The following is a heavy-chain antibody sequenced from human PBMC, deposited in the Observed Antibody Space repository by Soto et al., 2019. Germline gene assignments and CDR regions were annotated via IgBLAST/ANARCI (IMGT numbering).Heavy chain of an antibody. V-gene: IGHV4-31*03. CDR1: GGSISSGGYY. Sequence: QVQLQESGPGLVKPSQTLSLTCTVSGGSISSGGYYWSWIRQHPGKGPEWIGYINHSGNTYYNPSLRSRVTVSVDMSKNQFSLNLSSVTAADTAVYHCARDWSGFRVFDYWGQGTLVTVSS. CDR2: INHSGNT. J-gene: IGHJ4*02. CDR3: ARDWSGFRVFDY. D-gene: IGHD3-3*01.